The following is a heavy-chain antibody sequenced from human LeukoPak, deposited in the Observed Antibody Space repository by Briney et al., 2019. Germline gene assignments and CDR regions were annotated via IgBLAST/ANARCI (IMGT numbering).Heavy chain of an antibody. CDR1: GGFISNGDYY. Sequence: SETLSLTCTVSGGFISNGDYYWTWIRQPPGKGLEWIGYIYYSGTTYYNPSLKSRVAISVDTSKNQFSLKLNSVTAADTAVYYCARDDAFDIWGQGTMVTVSS. V-gene: IGHV4-30-4*08. CDR3: ARDDAFDI. CDR2: IYYSGTT. J-gene: IGHJ3*02.